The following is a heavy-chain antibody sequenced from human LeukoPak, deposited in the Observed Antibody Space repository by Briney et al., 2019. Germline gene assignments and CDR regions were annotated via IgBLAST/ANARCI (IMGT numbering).Heavy chain of an antibody. J-gene: IGHJ4*02. CDR1: GGSISSYY. D-gene: IGHD1-1*01. Sequence: PSETLSLTCTVSGGSISSYYWSWIRQPPGKGLEWIGYIYYSGSTNYNPSLKSRVTISVDTSKNQFSLKLSSVTAADTAVYYCAKDFNWAFDYWGQGTLVTVSS. CDR3: AKDFNWAFDY. V-gene: IGHV4-59*01. CDR2: IYYSGST.